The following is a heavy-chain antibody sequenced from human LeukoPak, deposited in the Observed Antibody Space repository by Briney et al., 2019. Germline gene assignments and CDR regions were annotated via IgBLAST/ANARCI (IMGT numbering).Heavy chain of an antibody. CDR2: ISGRGASK. J-gene: IGHJ4*02. CDR1: GLTFNNYA. CDR3: AKDFNPRYSSGWFFDY. V-gene: IGHV3-23*01. D-gene: IGHD6-19*01. Sequence: GGSLRLSCAVSGLTFNNYAMSWVRQAPGKGLEWVSGISGRGASKYYADSVKGRFTISRDNSKNTLYLQMNSLRAEDTAVYYCAKDFNPRYSSGWFFDYWGQGTLVTVSS.